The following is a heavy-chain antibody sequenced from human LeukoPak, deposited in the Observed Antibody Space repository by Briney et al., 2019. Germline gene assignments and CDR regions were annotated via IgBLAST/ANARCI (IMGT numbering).Heavy chain of an antibody. D-gene: IGHD5-24*01. V-gene: IGHV3-23*01. CDR2: ISGGGGST. Sequence: GSLRLSCAASGFTFSSYAMNWVRQAPGKGLEWVSAISGGGGSTYYADSVKGRFTISRDNSKNTLYLQMNSLGAEDTAVYYCAKGRWLQLYYFDYWGQGTLVTVSS. J-gene: IGHJ4*02. CDR3: AKGRWLQLYYFDY. CDR1: GFTFSSYA.